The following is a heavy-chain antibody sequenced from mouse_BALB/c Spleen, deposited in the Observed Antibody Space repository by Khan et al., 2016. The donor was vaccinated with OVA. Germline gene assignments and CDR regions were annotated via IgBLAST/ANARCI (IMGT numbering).Heavy chain of an antibody. CDR1: DYSFTSYY. Sequence: VQLQQSGPELVKPGASVRISCKASDYSFTSYYIHWVKQRHGKGLEWIGWIYPGNINNNYTQRFKGKATLTADKSSSTAYMHLSSLTSEDSAVYVCGRGGCGAFAYWGQGTLVTVSA. J-gene: IGHJ3*01. CDR3: GRGGCGAFAY. V-gene: IGHV1S56*01. CDR2: IYPGNINN.